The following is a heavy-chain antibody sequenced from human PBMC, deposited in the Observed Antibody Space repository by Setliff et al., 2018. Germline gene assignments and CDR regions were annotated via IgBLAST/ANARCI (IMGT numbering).Heavy chain of an antibody. CDR2: ISWNSGSI. Sequence: SLRLSCAASGFTFDDYAMHWVRQAPGKGREWVSGISWNSGSIGYADSVKGRFTISRDNAKNSLYLQMNSLRAEDTALYYCAKVRWGVDLVPDAFDIWGQGTMVTVSS. CDR1: GFTFDDYA. V-gene: IGHV3-9*01. J-gene: IGHJ3*02. CDR3: AKVRWGVDLVPDAFDI. D-gene: IGHD3-16*01.